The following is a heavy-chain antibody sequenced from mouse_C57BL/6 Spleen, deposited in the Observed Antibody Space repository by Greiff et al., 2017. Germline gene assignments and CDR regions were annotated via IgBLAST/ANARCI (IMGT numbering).Heavy chain of an antibody. J-gene: IGHJ3*01. D-gene: IGHD2-4*01. CDR2: IDPSDSET. V-gene: IGHV1-52*01. CDR1: GYTFTSYW. Sequence: QVQLQQPGAELVRPGSSVKLSCTASGYTFTSYWMHWVKQRPIQGLEWIGNIDPSDSETHYNQKFKDKSTLTVDKSSSTAYMQLSSLTSEDSAVYYCARGDYLSFAYWGQGTLVTVSA. CDR3: ARGDYLSFAY.